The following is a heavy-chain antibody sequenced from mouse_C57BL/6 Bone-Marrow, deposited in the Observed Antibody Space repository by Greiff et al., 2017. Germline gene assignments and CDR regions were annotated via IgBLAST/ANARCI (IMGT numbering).Heavy chain of an antibody. Sequence: VQLQQSGAELARPGASVKLSCKASGYTFTSYGIRWVKQRTGQGLEWIGELYPRSGNTYYNDKFKGKATLTADKSSSTAYMELRSLTSEDSAVYFCARSNWAEDYAMDYWGQGTSVTVSS. D-gene: IGHD4-1*01. CDR3: ARSNWAEDYAMDY. CDR2: LYPRSGNT. V-gene: IGHV1-81*01. CDR1: GYTFTSYG. J-gene: IGHJ4*01.